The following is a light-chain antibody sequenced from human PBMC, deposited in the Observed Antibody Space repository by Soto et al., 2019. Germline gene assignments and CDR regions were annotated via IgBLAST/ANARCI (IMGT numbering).Light chain of an antibody. CDR2: EVS. CDR1: SSDVGGYNY. V-gene: IGLV2-14*01. CDR3: GSYAGSNTWV. J-gene: IGLJ3*02. Sequence: QSALTQPASVSGSPGQSITISCTGTSSDVGGYNYVSWFQQHPGKAPKLIIYEVSNRPSGVPDRFSGSKSGNTASLTISGLQAEDEADYCCGSYAGSNTWVFGGGTKLTVL.